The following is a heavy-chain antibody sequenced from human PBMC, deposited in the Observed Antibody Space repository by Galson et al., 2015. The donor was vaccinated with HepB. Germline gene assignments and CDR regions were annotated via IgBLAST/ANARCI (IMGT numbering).Heavy chain of an antibody. CDR3: ARDDSGYEYYGMDV. J-gene: IGHJ6*02. CDR1: GFTFSSYS. Sequence: SLRLSCAASGFTFSSYSMNWVRQAPGKGLEWVSSISSSSSYIYYADSVKGRFTISRGNAKNSLYLQMNSLRAEDTAVYYCARDDSGYEYYGMDVWGQGTTVTVSS. V-gene: IGHV3-21*01. D-gene: IGHD6-19*01. CDR2: ISSSSSYI.